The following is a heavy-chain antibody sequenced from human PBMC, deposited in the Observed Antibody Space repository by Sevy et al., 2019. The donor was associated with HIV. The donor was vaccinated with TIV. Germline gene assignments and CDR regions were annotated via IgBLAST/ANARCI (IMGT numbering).Heavy chain of an antibody. J-gene: IGHJ4*02. CDR2: ISYDGSRK. CDR1: GFTFSSYT. D-gene: IGHD1-26*01. Sequence: GGSLRLSCAASGFTFSSYTMHWVRQAPGKGLEWVAFISYDGSRKYYADSVKGRFTISRDNSKITLYLQMNNLRAEDTAVFYCARDLALSGSYSWLAYWGQGTLVTVSS. CDR3: ARDLALSGSYSWLAY. V-gene: IGHV3-30*14.